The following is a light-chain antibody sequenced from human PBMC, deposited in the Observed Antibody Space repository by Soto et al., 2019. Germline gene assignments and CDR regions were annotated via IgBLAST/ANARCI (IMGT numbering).Light chain of an antibody. CDR3: AAWDDSLSGVV. J-gene: IGLJ2*01. CDR2: SNN. V-gene: IGLV1-44*01. CDR1: SSNIGSNT. Sequence: QSVLTQSPSASGTPGQRVTISCSGSSSNIGSNTVNWYQQLPGTAPKLLIYSNNQRPSGVPDRLSGSKSGTSASLAISGLQSEDEADYYCAAWDDSLSGVVFGGGTKLTVL.